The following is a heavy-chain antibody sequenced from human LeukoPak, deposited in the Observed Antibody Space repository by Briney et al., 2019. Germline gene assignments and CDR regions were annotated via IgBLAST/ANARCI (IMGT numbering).Heavy chain of an antibody. CDR1: GYSFTSYW. J-gene: IGHJ4*02. CDR3: ARSGSDYYDSSGYYPGY. V-gene: IGHV5-51*01. D-gene: IGHD3-22*01. CDR2: IYPGDSDT. Sequence: GESLKISCQGSGYSFTSYWIGWVRQMPGKGLEWMGIIYPGDSDTRYSPSFQGQVTISADKSISTAYLQWSSLKASDTAMYYCARSGSDYYDSSGYYPGYWGQGTLVTVSS.